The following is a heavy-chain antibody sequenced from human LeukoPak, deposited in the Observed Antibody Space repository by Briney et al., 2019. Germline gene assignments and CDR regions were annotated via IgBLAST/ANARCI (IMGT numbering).Heavy chain of an antibody. CDR3: ANGGGGASPFDY. V-gene: IGHV3-30*02. J-gene: IGHJ4*02. CDR2: IRYDGSNK. CDR1: GFTFSSYG. D-gene: IGHD1-26*01. Sequence: GGSLRLSCAASGFTFSSYGMHWVRQAPGKGLEWVAFIRYDGSNKYYADSVKGRFTISRDNSKNTLYLQMNSLRAEDTAVYYCANGGGGASPFDYWGQGTLVTVSS.